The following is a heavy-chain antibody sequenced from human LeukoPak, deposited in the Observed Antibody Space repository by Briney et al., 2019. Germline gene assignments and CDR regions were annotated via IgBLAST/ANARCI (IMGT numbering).Heavy chain of an antibody. CDR3: ARGLRSFGYYFDY. V-gene: IGHV3-66*01. CDR1: GFTVSSNY. CDR2: IYSGGST. D-gene: IGHD1-26*01. J-gene: IGHJ4*02. Sequence: GGSLRLSCAASGFTVSSNYMSWVRQAPGKGLEWVSVIYSGGSTYYADSVKGRFTISRDNSKNTLYLQMNSLRAEDTAVYYCARGLRSFGYYFDYWGQGTLVTVSS.